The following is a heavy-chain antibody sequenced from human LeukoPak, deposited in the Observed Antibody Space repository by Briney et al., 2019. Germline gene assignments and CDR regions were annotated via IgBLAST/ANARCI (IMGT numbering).Heavy chain of an antibody. CDR2: ISAYNGNT. D-gene: IGHD6-6*01. Sequence: GASVKVSCKASGYTFTTYGINWVRQAPGQGLEWMGWISAYNGNTNYAQNLQGRVTLTTDTSASTAYMELRSLRSDDTAVSYCARDLIAARPGWFDPWGQGTLVIVSS. J-gene: IGHJ5*02. CDR1: GYTFTTYG. CDR3: ARDLIAARPGWFDP. V-gene: IGHV1-18*01.